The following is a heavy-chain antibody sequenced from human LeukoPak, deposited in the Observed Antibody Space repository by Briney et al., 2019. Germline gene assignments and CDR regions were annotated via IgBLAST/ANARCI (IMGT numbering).Heavy chain of an antibody. CDR1: GGSINTYF. CDR3: ARHVLSGYLNYWYFDL. D-gene: IGHD3-3*01. CDR2: IYYSGST. J-gene: IGHJ2*01. V-gene: IGHV4-59*08. Sequence: SGTLSLTCTVSGGSINTYFWSWIRQPPGKGLEWIGYIYYSGSTYYNPSLKSRVTISVDTSKNQFSLKLSSVTAADTAVYYCARHVLSGYLNYWYFDLWGRGTLVTVSS.